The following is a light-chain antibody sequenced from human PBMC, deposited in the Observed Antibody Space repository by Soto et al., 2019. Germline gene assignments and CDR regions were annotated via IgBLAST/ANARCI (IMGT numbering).Light chain of an antibody. Sequence: EVVLTQSPGTLSLSPGERATLSCRASQSVSRRYLAWYQQKPDQATRLLIFGPSSRATGISDRFSGSGSGTDFTLTISSLEPEDFAVYYCLQYVPAPPRYTFGQGTKLEIK. CDR3: LQYVPAPPRYT. CDR1: QSVSRRY. CDR2: GPS. J-gene: IGKJ2*01. V-gene: IGKV3-20*01.